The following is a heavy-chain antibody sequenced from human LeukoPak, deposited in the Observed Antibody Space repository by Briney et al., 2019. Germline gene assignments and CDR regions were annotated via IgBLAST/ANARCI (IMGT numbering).Heavy chain of an antibody. CDR1: GYTFTSYG. J-gene: IGHJ4*02. CDR2: ISAYNGNT. Sequence: ASVKVSCKASGYTFTSYGISWVRQAPGQGLEWMGWISAYNGNTNYAQKLQGRVTMTTDTSTSTAYMELRSLRSVDTAVYYCARAGGAAIVGSGSVWGQGTLVTVSS. CDR3: ARAGGAAIVGSGSV. D-gene: IGHD6-19*01. V-gene: IGHV1-18*01.